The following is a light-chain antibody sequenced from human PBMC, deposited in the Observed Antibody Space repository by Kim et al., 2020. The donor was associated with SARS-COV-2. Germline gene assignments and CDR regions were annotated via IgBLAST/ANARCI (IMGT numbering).Light chain of an antibody. CDR2: DNN. CDR1: SSNVGSHS. Sequence: GQRLTIACSGSSSNVGSHSANWYQQHPGMAPKLLTYDNNQRPSGVLARFSGSKSGTSASLAISGLQSEDEADYYCAAWDDSLNVVIFGGGTQLTVL. J-gene: IGLJ2*01. CDR3: AAWDDSLNVVI. V-gene: IGLV1-44*01.